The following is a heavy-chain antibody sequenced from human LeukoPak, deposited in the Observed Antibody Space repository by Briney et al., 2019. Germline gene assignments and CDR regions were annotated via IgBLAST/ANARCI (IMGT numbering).Heavy chain of an antibody. D-gene: IGHD3-10*01. CDR2: INHSGST. J-gene: IGHJ5*02. V-gene: IGHV4-34*01. CDR3: ARHVLLWFGELRRWFDP. Sequence: SETLSLTCAVYGGSFSGYYWSWIRQPPGKGQEWSGEINHSGSTKYNPSLKSRVTISVDTSKNQFSLKLSSVTAADTAVYYCARHVLLWFGELRRWFDPWGQGTLVTVSS. CDR1: GGSFSGYY.